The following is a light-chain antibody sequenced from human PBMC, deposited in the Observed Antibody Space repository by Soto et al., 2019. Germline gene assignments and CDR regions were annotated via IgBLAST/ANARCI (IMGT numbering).Light chain of an antibody. CDR3: CSYAGSSTPNWV. Sequence: QSALTQPASVSGSPGQSITISCTGTSSDVGSYNLVSWYQQHPGKAPKLMIYEGSKRPSGVSNRFSGSKSGNTASLTISGLPAEHEADYYCCSYAGSSTPNWVFGGGTKLTVL. J-gene: IGLJ3*02. V-gene: IGLV2-23*01. CDR1: SSDVGSYNL. CDR2: EGS.